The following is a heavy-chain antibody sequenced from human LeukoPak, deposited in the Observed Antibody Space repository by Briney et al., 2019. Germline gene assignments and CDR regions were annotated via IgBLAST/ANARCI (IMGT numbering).Heavy chain of an antibody. Sequence: SVKVSCKASGGTFSSYTISWVRQAPGQGLEWMGRIIPILGIANYAQKFQGRVTITADKSTSTAYMELSSLRSEDTAVYYCARQIVGATTPLDYWGQGTLVTVSS. CDR3: ARQIVGATTPLDY. CDR2: IIPILGIA. D-gene: IGHD1-26*01. V-gene: IGHV1-69*02. J-gene: IGHJ4*02. CDR1: GGTFSSYT.